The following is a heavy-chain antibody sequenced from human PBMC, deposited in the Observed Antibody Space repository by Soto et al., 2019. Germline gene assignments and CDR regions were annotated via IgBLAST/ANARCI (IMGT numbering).Heavy chain of an antibody. J-gene: IGHJ5*02. CDR3: ARRGGSSWGHDWFDP. Sequence: PSETLSLTCIVSGASISTGGYSWSWIRQPPGKGPEWIGYIYYSGSTYYNPSLKSRVTISVDTSKNQFSLKLSSVTAADTAVYYCARRGGSSWGHDWFDPWGQGTLVTVSS. V-gene: IGHV4-30-2*03. CDR1: GASISTGGYS. D-gene: IGHD6-6*01. CDR2: IYYSGST.